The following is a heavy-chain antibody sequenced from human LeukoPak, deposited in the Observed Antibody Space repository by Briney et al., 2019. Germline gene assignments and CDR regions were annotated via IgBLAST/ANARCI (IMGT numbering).Heavy chain of an antibody. CDR1: GFTVNSNY. J-gene: IGHJ4*02. V-gene: IGHV3-66*01. CDR2: IYSGGST. D-gene: IGHD5-12*01. CDR3: ARDSLVATHY. Sequence: GGPLRLSCAASGFTVNSNYMSWVRQAPGKGLEWVSVIYSGGSTYYADSVKGRFTISRDNSKNTLYLQMNSLRAEDTAVYYCARDSLVATHYWGQGTLVTVSS.